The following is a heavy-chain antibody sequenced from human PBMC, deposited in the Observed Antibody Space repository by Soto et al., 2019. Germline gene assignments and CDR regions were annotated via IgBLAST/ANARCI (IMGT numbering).Heavy chain of an antibody. J-gene: IGHJ4*02. CDR1: GITVSSYY. CDR3: ARIPYDNSGTIFDY. D-gene: IGHD3-22*01. Sequence: GGSLRLSCAVSGITVSSYYMSWVRQATGKGLEWVSVIYAGTITYYADSVKGRFTIYRDNSKNTLNLEMNSLRVEDTAVYYCARIPYDNSGTIFDYWGQGTLVTVSS. CDR2: IYAGTIT. V-gene: IGHV3-53*01.